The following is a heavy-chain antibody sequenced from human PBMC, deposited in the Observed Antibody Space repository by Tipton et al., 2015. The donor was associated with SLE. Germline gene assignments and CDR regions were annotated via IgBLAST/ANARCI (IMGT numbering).Heavy chain of an antibody. CDR1: GYTFSTYW. Sequence: VQLVQSGAEVKKPGESVKISCKGSGYTFSTYWIGWVRQMPGKGLEWMGIIYPGDSDTRYSPSLQGQVTMSADRSITTAYLQWSSLQASDSGVYYCARSWEATTTTLGYWGQGTLVTVSS. D-gene: IGHD5-24*01. CDR3: ARSWEATTTTLGY. CDR2: IYPGDSDT. J-gene: IGHJ4*02. V-gene: IGHV5-51*03.